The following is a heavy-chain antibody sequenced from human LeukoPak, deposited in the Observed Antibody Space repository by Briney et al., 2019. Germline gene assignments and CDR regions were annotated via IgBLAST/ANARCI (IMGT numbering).Heavy chain of an antibody. CDR2: ISSNGGST. V-gene: IGHV3-64*01. Sequence: GGSLRLSCAASGFTFSSYAMHWVRQAPGKGLEYVSAISSNGGSTYYANSVKGRFTISRDNSKNTLYLQMGSLRAEDMAVYYCAREGLPWRGFSYGPTDYWGQGTLVTVSS. D-gene: IGHD5-18*01. CDR1: GFTFSSYA. CDR3: AREGLPWRGFSYGPTDY. J-gene: IGHJ4*02.